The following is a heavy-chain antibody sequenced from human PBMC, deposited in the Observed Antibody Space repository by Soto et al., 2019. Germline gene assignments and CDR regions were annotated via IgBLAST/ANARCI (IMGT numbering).Heavy chain of an antibody. Sequence: SETLSLTCTVSGGSISSGGYYWSWIRQHPGKGLEWIGYIYYSGSTNYNPSLKSRVTISVDTSKNQFSLKLSSVTAADTAVYYCARLSISGVSFLDYWGQGTLVTVSS. V-gene: IGHV4-61*08. CDR3: ARLSISGVSFLDY. J-gene: IGHJ4*02. CDR1: GGSISSGGYY. CDR2: IYYSGST. D-gene: IGHD3-3*01.